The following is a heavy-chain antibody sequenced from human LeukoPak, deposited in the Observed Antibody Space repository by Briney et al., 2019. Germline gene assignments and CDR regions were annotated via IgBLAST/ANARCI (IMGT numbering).Heavy chain of an antibody. CDR3: ARGSDGWFAFDY. D-gene: IGHD6-19*01. CDR1: EFTVSSNY. Sequence: GASVRLSCAASEFTVSSNYMSWVRRAPGKGRRWVSIIYSTGGKYYADSVKGRFTISRDNSKHTLYLQMNSVRADDTAVYYCARGSDGWFAFDYWGQRILVTVSS. V-gene: IGHV3-66*01. J-gene: IGHJ4*02. CDR2: IYSTGGK.